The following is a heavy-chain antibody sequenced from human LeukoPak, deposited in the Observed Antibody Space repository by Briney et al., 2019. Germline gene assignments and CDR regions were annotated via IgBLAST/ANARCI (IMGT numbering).Heavy chain of an antibody. CDR2: IYTSGST. J-gene: IGHJ4*02. CDR1: GGSISSGSYY. Sequence: SETLSLTCTVSGGSISSGSYYWSWLRQPAGKGLEWIGRIYTSGSTNYNPSLKSRVTISVDTSKNQFSLKLSSVTAADTAVYYCARGDIVATISDYWGQGTLVTVSS. V-gene: IGHV4-61*02. D-gene: IGHD5-12*01. CDR3: ARGDIVATISDY.